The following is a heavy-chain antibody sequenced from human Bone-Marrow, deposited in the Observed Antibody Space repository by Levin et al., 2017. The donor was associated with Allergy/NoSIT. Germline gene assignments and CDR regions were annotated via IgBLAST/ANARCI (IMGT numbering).Heavy chain of an antibody. CDR2: INHSGST. CDR1: GGSFSGYY. J-gene: IGHJ4*02. V-gene: IGHV4-34*01. Sequence: GSLRLSCAVYGGSFSGYYWSWIRQPPGKGLEWIGEINHSGSTNYNPSLKSRVTISVDTSKNQFSLKLSSVTAADTAVYYCARGKYYYGSGSYGYWGQGTLVTVSS. D-gene: IGHD3-10*01. CDR3: ARGKYYYGSGSYGY.